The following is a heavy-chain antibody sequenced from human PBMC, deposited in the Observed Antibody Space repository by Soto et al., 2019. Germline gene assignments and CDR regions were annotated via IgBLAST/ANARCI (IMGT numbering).Heavy chain of an antibody. V-gene: IGHV3-15*01. J-gene: IGHJ4*02. CDR2: IRSNGVGGTA. D-gene: IGHD3-10*01. CDR1: GFTFNNAW. Sequence: GGSLRLSCEASGFTFNNAWVNWVRQAPGRGLEWVGRIRSNGVGGTADYSSFVKDRFTISRDDPKKTVYLEMNRLGTEDTAVYYCFVLLWFGELLSGDHWGQGTQVTVS. CDR3: FVLLWFGELLSGDH.